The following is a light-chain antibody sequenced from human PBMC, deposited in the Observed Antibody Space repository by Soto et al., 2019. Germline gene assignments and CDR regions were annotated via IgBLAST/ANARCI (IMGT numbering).Light chain of an antibody. CDR1: NSDVDTYTY. CDR2: EVI. CDR3: SSYISRNLI. Sequence: QSALTQPASVSGSPGQSITISCTETNSDVDTYTYVSWYQQVPGKAPKLMIYEVIKRPSGVSSRFSGSKSGNTASLTISGLQAEDEADYYCSSYISRNLIFGGGTKLTGL. V-gene: IGLV2-14*01. J-gene: IGLJ2*01.